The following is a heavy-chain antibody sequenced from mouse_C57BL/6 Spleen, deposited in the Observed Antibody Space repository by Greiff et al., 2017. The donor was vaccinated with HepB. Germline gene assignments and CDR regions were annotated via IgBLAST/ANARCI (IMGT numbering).Heavy chain of an antibody. V-gene: IGHV1-67*01. J-gene: IGHJ1*03. Sequence: VQVVESGPELVRPGVSVKISCKASGYTFTDYAMHWVKQSHAKSLEWIGVISPYYGDASYNQKFKDKATMTVDKSSSTAYMELTRLTSEDSAVYYCSSADGSTHCYVDVWGTGTTLTVSS. D-gene: IGHD1-1*01. CDR1: GYTFTDYA. CDR3: SSADGSTHCYVDV. CDR2: ISPYYGDA.